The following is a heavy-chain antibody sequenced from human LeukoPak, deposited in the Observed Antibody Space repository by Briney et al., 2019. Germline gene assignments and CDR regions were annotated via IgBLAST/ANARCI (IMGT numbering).Heavy chain of an antibody. CDR3: AKVQDYGNYYYGMDV. Sequence: GGSLRLSCAASGFTFSSYGMHWVRQAPGKGLEWVAVISYDESNEYYAVSVKGRFTISRDNSNNTLYLQMNSLRAEDTAVYYCAKVQDYGNYYYGMDVWGKGATVTVSS. CDR1: GFTFSSYG. V-gene: IGHV3-30*18. CDR2: ISYDESNE. J-gene: IGHJ6*04. D-gene: IGHD4-17*01.